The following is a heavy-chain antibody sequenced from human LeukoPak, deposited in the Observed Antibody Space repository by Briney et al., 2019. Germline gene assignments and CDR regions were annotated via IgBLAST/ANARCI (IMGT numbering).Heavy chain of an antibody. J-gene: IGHJ5*02. D-gene: IGHD4-17*01. CDR2: IYHSGST. CDR3: ARAKTTVTYDH. CDR1: GGSISSGGYY. Sequence: PSETLSLTCTVSGGSISSGGYYWSWIRQPPGKGLEWIGYIYHSGSTYYNPSLKSRVTISVDRSKNQFSLKLSSVTAADTAVYYCARAKTTVTYDHWGQGTLVTVSS. V-gene: IGHV4-30-2*01.